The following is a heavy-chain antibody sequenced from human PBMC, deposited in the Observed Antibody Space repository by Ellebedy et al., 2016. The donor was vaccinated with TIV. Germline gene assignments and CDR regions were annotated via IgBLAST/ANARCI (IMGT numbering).Heavy chain of an antibody. D-gene: IGHD3-22*01. CDR2: INHSGST. CDR1: GGSFSGYY. V-gene: IGHV4-34*01. J-gene: IGHJ3*02. CDR3: ARGGFTMIVPDAFDI. Sequence: SETLSLTXAVYGGSFSGYYWSWIRQPPGKGLEWIGEINHSGSTNYNPSLKSRVTISVDTSKNQLSLRLSSVTAADTAVYYCARGGFTMIVPDAFDIWGQGTMVTVSS.